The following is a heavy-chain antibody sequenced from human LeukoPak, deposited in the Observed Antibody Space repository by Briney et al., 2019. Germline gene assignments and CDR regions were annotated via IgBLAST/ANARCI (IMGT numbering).Heavy chain of an antibody. J-gene: IGHJ6*04. D-gene: IGHD2-2*01. CDR2: INHSGTT. Sequence: SETLSLTCAVYGGSFSDYYLNWIRRPPGKGLEWIGEINHSGTTNYNPSLKSRVTISVDTSKNQFSLRLSAVTAADTAVYHCARGLRLPSRSAPAVPHVWAKGTTVTVSA. CDR1: GGSFSDYY. V-gene: IGHV4-34*01. CDR3: ARGLRLPSRSAPAVPHV.